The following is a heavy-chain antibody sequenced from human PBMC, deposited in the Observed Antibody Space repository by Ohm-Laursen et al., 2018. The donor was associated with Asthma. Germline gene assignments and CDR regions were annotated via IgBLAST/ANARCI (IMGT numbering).Heavy chain of an antibody. CDR1: GFTFSDYY. CDR2: ISSSSSYT. J-gene: IGHJ5*02. V-gene: IGHV3-11*06. CDR3: ARQDCSGGSCYSALWWGRFDP. Sequence: SLRLSCSASGFTFSDYYMSWIRQAPGKGLEWVSYISSSSSYTNYADSVKGRFTISRDNAKNSLYLQMNSLRAEDTAVYYCARQDCSGGSCYSALWWGRFDPWGQGTLVTVSS. D-gene: IGHD2-15*01.